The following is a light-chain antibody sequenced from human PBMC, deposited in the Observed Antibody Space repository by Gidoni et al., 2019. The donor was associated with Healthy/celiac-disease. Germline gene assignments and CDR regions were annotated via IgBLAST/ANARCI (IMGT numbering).Light chain of an antibody. CDR2: AAS. Sequence: DIQMTQSPSSLSASVGDRVTITCRASQSISSYLNWYQQKQGKAPKLLIYAASSLQSGVPSRFSGSGSGTDFTLTISSLQPEDFATYYSQQSYSTPRTFGQGTKVEIK. CDR1: QSISSY. V-gene: IGKV1-39*01. J-gene: IGKJ1*01. CDR3: QQSYSTPRT.